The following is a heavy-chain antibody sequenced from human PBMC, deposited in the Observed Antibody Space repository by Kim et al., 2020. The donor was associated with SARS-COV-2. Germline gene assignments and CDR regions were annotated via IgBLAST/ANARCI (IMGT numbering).Heavy chain of an antibody. Sequence: SETLSLTCAVSGGSISSSNWWSWVRQPPGKGLEWIGEIYHSGSTNYNPSLKSRVTISVDKSKNQFSLKLSSVTAADTAVYYCARSTQLVHYYYYGMDVWGQGTTVTVSS. V-gene: IGHV4-4*02. CDR1: GGSISSSNW. CDR2: IYHSGST. CDR3: ARSTQLVHYYYYGMDV. D-gene: IGHD6-13*01. J-gene: IGHJ6*02.